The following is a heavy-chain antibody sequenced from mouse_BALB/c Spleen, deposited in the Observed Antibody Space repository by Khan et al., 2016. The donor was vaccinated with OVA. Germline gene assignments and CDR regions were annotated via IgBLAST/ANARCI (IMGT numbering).Heavy chain of an antibody. V-gene: IGHV1-7*01. J-gene: IGHJ2*01. D-gene: IGHD1-1*01. CDR1: GYTFINYW. CDR3: ARRGLRWDFDY. CDR2: IYPSTGYT. Sequence: QVPLQQSGAELAKPGASVKMFCKASGYTFINYWILWVKQRPGPGLEWIGNIYPSTGYTEYNQNFKDKATLTADKSSRTAYMQLSSLTSEDASVYYCARRGLRWDFDYWGQGTTLTVSS.